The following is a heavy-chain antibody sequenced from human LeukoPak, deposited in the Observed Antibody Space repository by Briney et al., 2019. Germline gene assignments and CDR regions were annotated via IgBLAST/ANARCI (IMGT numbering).Heavy chain of an antibody. Sequence: PSETLSLTCTVSGGSISSYYWSWIRQPPGKGLEWIGYIYYSGSTNYNPSLKSRVTISVDTSKNQFSLKLSSVTAADTAVYYCARSGYSYPLDYWGQGTLVTVSS. CDR1: GGSISSYY. V-gene: IGHV4-59*01. CDR2: IYYSGST. J-gene: IGHJ4*02. CDR3: ARSGYSYPLDY. D-gene: IGHD5-18*01.